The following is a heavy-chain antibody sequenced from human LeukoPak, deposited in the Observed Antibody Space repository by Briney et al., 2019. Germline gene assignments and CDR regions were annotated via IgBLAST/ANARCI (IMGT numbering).Heavy chain of an antibody. Sequence: PSQTLSLTCAVSGGSISSGGYSWSWIRQPPGTGLEWIGYIYHSGSTYYNPSLKSRVTISVDRSKNQFSLKLSSVTAADTAVYYCARGSDFWSGYRLYYWGQGTLVTVSS. V-gene: IGHV4-30-2*01. CDR3: ARGSDFWSGYRLYY. CDR1: GGSISSGGYS. CDR2: IYHSGST. J-gene: IGHJ4*02. D-gene: IGHD3-3*01.